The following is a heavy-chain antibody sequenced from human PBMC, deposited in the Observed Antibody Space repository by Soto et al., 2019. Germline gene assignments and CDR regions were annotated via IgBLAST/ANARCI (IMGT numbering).Heavy chain of an antibody. D-gene: IGHD6-6*01. J-gene: IGHJ6*02. CDR2: SSAYNGNT. CDR1: GYSFTTYG. V-gene: IGHV1-18*01. CDR3: AREAPAPYYYYGMDL. Sequence: QVQLVQSGGEVKKPGASVKVSCKTSGYSFTTYGISWVRQAPGQGLEWMGWSSAYNGNTNYAQKLQDRVTMTTDTSTSTAYMEPSRVRSDDTSVYDCAREAPAPYYYYGMDLWGQGSTVTVSS.